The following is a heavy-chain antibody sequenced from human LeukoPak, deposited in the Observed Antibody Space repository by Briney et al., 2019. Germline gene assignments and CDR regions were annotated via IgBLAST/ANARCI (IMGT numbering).Heavy chain of an antibody. CDR2: ISGSGGST. D-gene: IGHD6-6*01. Sequence: PGGSLRLSCAASGFTFSSYAMSWVRQAPGKGLEWVSAISGSGGSTYYADSVKGRFTISRDNSKNTLYLQMNSLRAEDTAVYYCAKRAGLIAARRGVFDYWGQGTLVTVSS. CDR3: AKRAGLIAARRGVFDY. V-gene: IGHV3-23*01. J-gene: IGHJ4*02. CDR1: GFTFSSYA.